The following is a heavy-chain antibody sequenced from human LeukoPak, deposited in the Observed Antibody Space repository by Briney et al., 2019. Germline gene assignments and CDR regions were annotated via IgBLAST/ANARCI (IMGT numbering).Heavy chain of an antibody. CDR3: ARGPGSYTSY. V-gene: IGHV3-7*01. CDR2: IKQDGSEK. Sequence: QPGGSLRLSCAASGFTFSSYWMSWVRQAPGKGLEWVANIKQDGSEKYYADSVKVRFTISRDNARNSLYLQMNSLRVEDTAVYYCARGPGSYTSYWGQGTLVTVSS. D-gene: IGHD1-26*01. J-gene: IGHJ4*02. CDR1: GFTFSSYW.